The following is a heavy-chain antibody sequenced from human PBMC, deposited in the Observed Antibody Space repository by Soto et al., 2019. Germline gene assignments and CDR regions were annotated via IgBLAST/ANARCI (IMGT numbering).Heavy chain of an antibody. J-gene: IGHJ6*03. CDR1: GDSVSSNSAG. Sequence: SQTLSLTCDIFGDSVSSNSAGWNWIRRTPSRGLEWLGRTYYKSKWYYTYAASVKSRITVSPDTSKNQFSLQLTSVTPEDTAVYYCARGSWDDVSGHYYMDVWDKGTTVTVS. D-gene: IGHD1-1*01. V-gene: IGHV6-1*01. CDR2: TYYKSKWYY. CDR3: ARGSWDDVSGHYYMDV.